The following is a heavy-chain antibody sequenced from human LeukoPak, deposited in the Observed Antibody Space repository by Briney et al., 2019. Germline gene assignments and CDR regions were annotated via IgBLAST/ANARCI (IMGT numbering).Heavy chain of an antibody. D-gene: IGHD3-3*01. CDR1: GGSISSSSYY. CDR2: IYYSGST. V-gene: IGHV4-39*07. J-gene: IGHJ5*02. Sequence: SETLSLTCTVSGGSISSSSYYWGWLRQPPGKGLEWIGSIYYSGSTYYNPSLKSRVTISVDTSKNQFSLKLSSVTAADTAVYYCARERSGYYSPTDWFDPWGQGTLVTVSS. CDR3: ARERSGYYSPTDWFDP.